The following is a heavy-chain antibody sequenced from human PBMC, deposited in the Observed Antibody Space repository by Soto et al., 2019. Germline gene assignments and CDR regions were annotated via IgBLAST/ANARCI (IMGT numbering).Heavy chain of an antibody. D-gene: IGHD3-16*01. Sequence: QVQLQQWGAGLLKPSETLSLTCAVYGGSLSGYYWSWIRQPPGKGLEWIGEIGHSGSTIYNPSLESRVTISEDSSNNQFSLKLNSVTAADTAVDYCARHGGYYFDYWGQGAPVTVSS. V-gene: IGHV4-34*01. J-gene: IGHJ4*02. CDR3: ARHGGYYFDY. CDR1: GGSLSGYY. CDR2: IGHSGST.